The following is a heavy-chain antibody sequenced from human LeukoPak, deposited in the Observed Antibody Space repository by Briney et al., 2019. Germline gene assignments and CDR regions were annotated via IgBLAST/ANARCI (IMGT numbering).Heavy chain of an antibody. CDR3: ARDPYSGSYSDYYYYYMDV. CDR2: IKEDGSEI. D-gene: IGHD1-26*01. J-gene: IGHJ6*03. Sequence: GGSLRLSCAASGFTFNTYWMSWVRQAPGKGLEWVANIKEDGSEINHVDSVKGRFTISRDNAKDSLYLQMNSLRAEDTAVYYCARDPYSGSYSDYYYYYMDVWGKGTTVTVSS. CDR1: GFTFNTYW. V-gene: IGHV3-7*01.